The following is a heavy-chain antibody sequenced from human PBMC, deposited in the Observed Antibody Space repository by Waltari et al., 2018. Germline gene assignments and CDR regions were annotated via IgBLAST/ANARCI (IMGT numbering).Heavy chain of an antibody. J-gene: IGHJ4*02. CDR3: ARSRAGGYSTFLPSQYFDY. V-gene: IGHV4-34*01. Sequence: QVQLQQWGAGLLKPSEPLSLHCAVYGGSFGGSSWSWIRQPPGKGLEWIGEINHSGSTNYNPSLKSRVTISVDTSKNQFSLKLSSVTAADTAVYYCARSRAGGYSTFLPSQYFDYWGQGTLVTVSS. CDR2: INHSGST. CDR1: GGSFGGSS. D-gene: IGHD6-13*01.